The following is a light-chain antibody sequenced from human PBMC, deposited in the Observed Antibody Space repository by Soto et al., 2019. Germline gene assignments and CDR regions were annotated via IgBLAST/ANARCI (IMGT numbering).Light chain of an antibody. J-gene: IGLJ1*01. CDR2: ANS. CDR3: QAYDSSLSGYV. V-gene: IGLV1-40*01. Sequence: QSVLTQPPSVSGAPGQRVSISCTGSSSNIRAGNNGHWYQQLPGTAPKLLIYANSHRPSGVPDRFSGTKAGSSASLAITGLQTEDEADYYCQAYDSSLSGYVFGTGTKVTVL. CDR1: SSNIRAGNN.